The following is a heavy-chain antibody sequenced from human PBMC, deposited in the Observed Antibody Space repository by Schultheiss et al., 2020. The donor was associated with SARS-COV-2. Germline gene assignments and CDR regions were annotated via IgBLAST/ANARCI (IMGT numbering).Heavy chain of an antibody. J-gene: IGHJ5*02. CDR3: ARGRLRFGVATPRWFDP. CDR2: IYTSGST. CDR1: GGSISSSSYY. Sequence: SETLSLTCTVSGGSISSSSYYWGWIRQPPGKGLEWIGSIYTSGSTYYNPSLKSRVTISVDTSKNQFSLKLSSVTAADTAVYYCARGRLRFGVATPRWFDPWGQGTLVTVSS. D-gene: IGHD3-3*01. V-gene: IGHV4-39*07.